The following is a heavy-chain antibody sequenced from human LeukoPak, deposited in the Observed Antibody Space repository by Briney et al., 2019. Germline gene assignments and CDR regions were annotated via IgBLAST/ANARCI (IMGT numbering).Heavy chain of an antibody. D-gene: IGHD4-17*01. J-gene: IGHJ3*02. CDR3: ARSYGDYVWFSAFDI. CDR1: GGSFSGYY. CDR2: INHSGST. Sequence: SKTPSLTCAVYGGSFSGYYWSWIRQPPGKGLEWIGEINHSGSTNYNPSLKSRVTISVDTSKNQFSLKLSSVTAADTAVYYCARSYGDYVWFSAFDIWGQGTMVTVSS. V-gene: IGHV4-34*01.